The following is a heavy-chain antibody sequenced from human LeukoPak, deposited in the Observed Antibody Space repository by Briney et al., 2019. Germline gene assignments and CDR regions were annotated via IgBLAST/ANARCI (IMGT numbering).Heavy chain of an antibody. CDR1: GDSMSTIGNY. CDR2: ISYSGAT. V-gene: IGHV4-39*07. D-gene: IGHD3-22*01. CDR3: VKNYESGGVMVDDAFDI. Sequence: KPSETLALTCSVSGDSMSTIGNYWGWIRQAPGKGLAWIGTISYSGATYYNPSLKSRVAISVDTSKNQFSLRLTSITAADTAVYFCVKNYESGGVMVDDAFDIWGQGTMVIVSS. J-gene: IGHJ3*02.